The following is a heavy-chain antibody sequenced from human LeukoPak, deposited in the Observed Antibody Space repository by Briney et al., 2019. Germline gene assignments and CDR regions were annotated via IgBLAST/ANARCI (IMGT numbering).Heavy chain of an antibody. CDR2: ISGYNGNT. D-gene: IGHD2-2*01. CDR1: VYTFSNYG. V-gene: IGHV1-18*01. CDR3: ARMCSGSSCYVIY. Sequence: ASVKVSCKASVYTFSNYGITWVRQAPGQGLEWMGWISGYNGNTNYAQKFQGRVTMTTETSTSTAYMELRSLRSDDTAVYYCARMCSGSSCYVIYWGQGTLLTVSS. J-gene: IGHJ4*02.